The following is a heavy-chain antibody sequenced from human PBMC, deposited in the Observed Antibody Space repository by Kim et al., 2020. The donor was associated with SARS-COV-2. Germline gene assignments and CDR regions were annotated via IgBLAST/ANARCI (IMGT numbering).Heavy chain of an antibody. CDR3: ARGVDIVATIKGGDNWFDP. Sequence: GESLKISRKGSGYSFTSYWIGWVRQMPGKGLEWMGIIYPGDSDTRYSPSFQGQVTISADKSISTAYLQWSSLKASDTAMYYCARGVDIVATIKGGDNWFDPWGQGTLVTVSS. CDR2: IYPGDSDT. D-gene: IGHD5-12*01. V-gene: IGHV5-51*06. CDR1: GYSFTSYW. J-gene: IGHJ5*02.